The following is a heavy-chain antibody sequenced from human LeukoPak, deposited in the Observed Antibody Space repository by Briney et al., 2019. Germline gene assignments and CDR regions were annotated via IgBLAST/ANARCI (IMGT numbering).Heavy chain of an antibody. Sequence: GGSLRLSCAASGFTVNSNYMSWVRQAPGKGLEWVSVVYSGDRTYYADSVKGRFTISRDDSTNTLYLLMNSLRAEDTAVYYCARDHNDYWGQGTLVTVSS. CDR2: VYSGDRT. V-gene: IGHV3-66*01. J-gene: IGHJ4*02. CDR1: GFTVNSNY. CDR3: ARDHNDY.